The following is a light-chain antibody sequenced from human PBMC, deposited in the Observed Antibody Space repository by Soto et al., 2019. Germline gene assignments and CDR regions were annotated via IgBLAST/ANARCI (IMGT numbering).Light chain of an antibody. Sequence: DIQLTQSPSFLSASVGDRVTITCRASQGISSYLAWYQQKPGEAPKFLIYAASTLRGGVPSRFSGSGSGTEFTLTIRSLQPADFATYYCQGLNDYPITFGQGTRLEIK. CDR2: AAS. V-gene: IGKV1-9*01. J-gene: IGKJ5*01. CDR1: QGISSY. CDR3: QGLNDYPIT.